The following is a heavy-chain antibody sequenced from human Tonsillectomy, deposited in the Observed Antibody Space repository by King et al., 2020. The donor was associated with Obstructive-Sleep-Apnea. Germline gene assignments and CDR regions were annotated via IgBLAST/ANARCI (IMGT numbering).Heavy chain of an antibody. CDR3: AKNSGRGDWATFDY. D-gene: IGHD2-21*02. CDR2: IRYDGSSY. V-gene: IGHV3-30*02. Sequence: VQLVESGGGVVQPGRSLRLSCAASGFTFSSYGMQWVRQAPGKGLEWVAFIRYDGSSYYYADSVRGRFTISRDNSNNTLFLHMSSLRPEDTAVYYCAKNSGRGDWATFDYWGQGALVTVSS. J-gene: IGHJ4*02. CDR1: GFTFSSYG.